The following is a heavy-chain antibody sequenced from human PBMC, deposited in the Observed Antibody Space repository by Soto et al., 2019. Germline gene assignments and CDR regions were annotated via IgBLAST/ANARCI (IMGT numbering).Heavy chain of an antibody. CDR3: ARGRPDLSYYDILTGYYFDY. CDR2: INHSGST. CDR1: GGSFSGYY. Sequence: SETLSLTCAVYGGSFSGYYWSWIRQPPGQGLEWIGEINHSGSTNYNPSLKSRVTISVDTSKNQFSLKLSSVTAADTAVYYCARGRPDLSYYDILTGYYFDYWGQGTLVTVSS. J-gene: IGHJ4*02. D-gene: IGHD3-9*01. V-gene: IGHV4-34*01.